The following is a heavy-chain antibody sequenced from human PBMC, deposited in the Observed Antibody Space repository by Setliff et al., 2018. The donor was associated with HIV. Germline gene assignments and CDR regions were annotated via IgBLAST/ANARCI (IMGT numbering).Heavy chain of an antibody. CDR3: ARHPPIAVAGYIDH. J-gene: IGHJ4*02. D-gene: IGHD6-19*01. Sequence: PGESLKISCKGSGYSFTSYWIGWVRQMPGKGLEWMGIIHPGDSDTRYSPSFQGHVTISADKSISTAYLQWSSLKASDTAMYYCARHPPIAVAGYIDHWGQGTLVTVSS. V-gene: IGHV5-51*01. CDR1: GYSFTSYW. CDR2: IHPGDSDT.